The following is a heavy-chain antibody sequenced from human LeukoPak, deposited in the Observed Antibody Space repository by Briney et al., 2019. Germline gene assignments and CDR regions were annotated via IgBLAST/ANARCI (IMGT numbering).Heavy chain of an antibody. CDR2: IYHSGST. D-gene: IGHD3-10*01. V-gene: IGHV4-38-2*02. Sequence: KPSETLSLTCTVSGYSISSGYYWGWIRQPPGKGLEWIGSIYHSGSTYYNPSLKSRVTISVDTSKNQFSLKLSSVTAADTAVYYCARVVRGNLSPWGQGTLVTVSS. CDR1: GYSISSGYY. J-gene: IGHJ5*02. CDR3: ARVVRGNLSP.